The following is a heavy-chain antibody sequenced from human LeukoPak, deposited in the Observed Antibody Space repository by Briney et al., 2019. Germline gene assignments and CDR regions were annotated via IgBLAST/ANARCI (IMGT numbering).Heavy chain of an antibody. J-gene: IGHJ4*02. V-gene: IGHV4-59*01. Sequence: SETLSLTCTVCGGSISSYYWSWIRQPPGKGLEWIGYISYSGNTNYSPSLKSRATISVDTSKNQFSLKLSSVTAADTAVYYCASLRADYGVYYFDYWGQGTLVTVSS. CDR1: GGSISSYY. CDR3: ASLRADYGVYYFDY. CDR2: ISYSGNT. D-gene: IGHD4-17*01.